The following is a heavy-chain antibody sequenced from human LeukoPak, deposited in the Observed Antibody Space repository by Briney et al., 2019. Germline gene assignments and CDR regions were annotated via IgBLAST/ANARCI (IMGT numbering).Heavy chain of an antibody. CDR2: ISAYNGNT. CDR1: GYTFTSYG. J-gene: IGHJ4*02. D-gene: IGHD1-20*01. V-gene: IGHV1-18*01. CDR3: ARRYNWNDGPEFDY. Sequence: ASVKVSCKASGYTFTSYGISWVRQAPGQGLEWMGWISAYNGNTNYAQKLQGRVTMTTDTSASTAYMELRSLRSDDTAVYYCARRYNWNDGPEFDYWGQGTLVTVSS.